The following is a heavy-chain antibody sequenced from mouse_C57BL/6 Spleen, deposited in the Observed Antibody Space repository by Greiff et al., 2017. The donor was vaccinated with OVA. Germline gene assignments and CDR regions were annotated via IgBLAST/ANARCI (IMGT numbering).Heavy chain of an antibody. D-gene: IGHD1-1*01. CDR3: ARGTTVVDWCFDV. J-gene: IGHJ1*03. Sequence: VQLQQSGTVLARPGASVKMSCKTSGYTFTSYWMHWVKQRPGQGLEWIGAIYPGNSDTSYNQKFKGKAKLTAVTSASTAYMELRSLTNEDSAVYFCARGTTVVDWCFDVWGTGTTRTVSS. V-gene: IGHV1-5*01. CDR1: GYTFTSYW. CDR2: IYPGNSDT.